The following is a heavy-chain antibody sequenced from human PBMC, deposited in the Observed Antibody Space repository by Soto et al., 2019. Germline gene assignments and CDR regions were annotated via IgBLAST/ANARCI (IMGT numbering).Heavy chain of an antibody. Sequence: GGSLRLSCAASGFTFYTSWMDWVRQAPGKGLEWVANINEDGTEKYYVDSVKGRFTISRDNAKNSLYLQINSLRDEDTAVYYCSRRLEVWGQGTTVTVSS. CDR3: SRRLEV. V-gene: IGHV3-7*05. CDR2: INEDGTEK. CDR1: GFTFYTSW. J-gene: IGHJ6*02.